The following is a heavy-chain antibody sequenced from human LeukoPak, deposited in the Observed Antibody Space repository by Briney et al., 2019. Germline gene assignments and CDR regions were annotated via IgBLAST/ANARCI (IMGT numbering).Heavy chain of an antibody. CDR3: AKVEWELPHPVWFDP. V-gene: IGHV3-23*01. Sequence: GGSLRLSCAASGFTFSSYAMSWVRQAPRKGLEWVSAISGSGGSTYYADSVKGRFTISRDNSKNTLYLQMNSLRAEDTAVYYCAKVEWELPHPVWFDPWGQGTLVTVSS. D-gene: IGHD1-26*01. CDR1: GFTFSSYA. CDR2: ISGSGGST. J-gene: IGHJ5*02.